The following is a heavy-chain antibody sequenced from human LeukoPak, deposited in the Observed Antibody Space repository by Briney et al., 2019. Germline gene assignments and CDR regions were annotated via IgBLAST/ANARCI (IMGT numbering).Heavy chain of an antibody. CDR3: VRGGQSTNCFDY. CDR1: GFIFSSYA. CDR2: ITGHGGGT. Sequence: GGSLRLSCAASGFIFSSYAMQWVRQAPGKELERLSAITGHGGGTFYADSVKGRFTISRDNSKNTLFLQMDSLKAEDMAVYYCVRGGQSTNCFDYWGQGILVSVFS. V-gene: IGHV3-64*02. D-gene: IGHD1-1*01. J-gene: IGHJ4*02.